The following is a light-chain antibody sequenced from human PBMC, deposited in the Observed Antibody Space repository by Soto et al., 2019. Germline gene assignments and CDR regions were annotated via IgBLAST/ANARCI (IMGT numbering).Light chain of an antibody. Sequence: SYELTQPPSVSVSPGQTASITCSGDKLGHKYACWYQQKPGQSPVLVVYQDTKRPSGIPERFSGSNSGNTVTLTISGTQAVDEADYYCQAWDSNSAYVFGTGTKVTVL. CDR1: KLGHKY. J-gene: IGLJ1*01. V-gene: IGLV3-1*01. CDR3: QAWDSNSAYV. CDR2: QDT.